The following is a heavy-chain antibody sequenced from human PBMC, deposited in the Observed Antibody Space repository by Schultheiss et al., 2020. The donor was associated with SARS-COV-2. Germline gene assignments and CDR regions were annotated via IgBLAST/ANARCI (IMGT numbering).Heavy chain of an antibody. CDR1: GASLSSGSY. CDR2: VYVTGDT. Sequence: SETLSLTCTVSGASLSSGSYWSWIRQTAGKGLEWIGRVYVTGDTSYNPSLQSRVTISVDTSKNELSLELRSVTGADTAVYFCARGANWDDAFHIWGQGTMVTVSS. J-gene: IGHJ3*02. CDR3: ARGANWDDAFHI. V-gene: IGHV4-61*02. D-gene: IGHD7-27*01.